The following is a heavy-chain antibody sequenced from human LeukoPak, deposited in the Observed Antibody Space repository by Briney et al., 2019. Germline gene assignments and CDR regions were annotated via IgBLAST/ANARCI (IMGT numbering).Heavy chain of an antibody. J-gene: IGHJ3*02. CDR1: GGSISSSCYY. D-gene: IGHD4-17*01. V-gene: IGHV4-39*07. CDR3: ARDEYDYGVMGAFDI. Sequence: ASETLSLTCTVSGGSISSSCYYWGWIRQPPGKGLEWIGSIYYSGSTYYNPSLKSRVTISVDTSKNQFSLKLSSVTAADTAVYYCARDEYDYGVMGAFDIWGQGTMVTVSS. CDR2: IYYSGST.